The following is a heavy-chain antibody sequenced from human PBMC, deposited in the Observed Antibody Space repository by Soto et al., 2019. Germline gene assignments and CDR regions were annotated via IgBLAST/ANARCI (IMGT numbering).Heavy chain of an antibody. CDR3: ATHVDTAMVKEY. Sequence: QVQLVESGGGVVQPGRSLRLSCAASGFTFSSYGMHWVRQAPGKGLEWVAVISYDGSNKYYADSVKGRFTISRDNSKNTLYLQMNSLRAEDTAVYYCATHVDTAMVKEYWGQGTLVTVSS. J-gene: IGHJ4*02. V-gene: IGHV3-30*03. CDR1: GFTFSSYG. CDR2: ISYDGSNK. D-gene: IGHD5-18*01.